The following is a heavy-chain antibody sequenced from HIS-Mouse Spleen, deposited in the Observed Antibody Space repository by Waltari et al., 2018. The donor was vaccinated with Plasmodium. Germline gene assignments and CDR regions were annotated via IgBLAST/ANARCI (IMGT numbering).Heavy chain of an antibody. J-gene: IGHJ4*02. V-gene: IGHV2-70*15. Sequence: QVTLRESGPALVKPTQTLTLTCTFSGFSLSTSGMCVSWIRQPPGKALEWLARIAWDDDKYYSTSLKTRLTISKDTSKNQVVLTMTNMDPVDTATYYCARHKKRGQLVRGYFDYWGQGTLVTVSS. CDR2: IAWDDDK. D-gene: IGHD6-6*01. CDR1: GFSLSTSGMC. CDR3: ARHKKRGQLVRGYFDY.